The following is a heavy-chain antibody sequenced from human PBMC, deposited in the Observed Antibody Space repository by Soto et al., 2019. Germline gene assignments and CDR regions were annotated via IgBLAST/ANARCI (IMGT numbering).Heavy chain of an antibody. V-gene: IGHV3-21*01. CDR1: GFTFSIYA. J-gene: IGHJ4*02. Sequence: GGSLRLSCAASGFTFSIYAMHWVRQAPGKGLEWVSSISSSSSYIYYADSVKGRFTISRDNAKNSLYLQMNSLRAEDTAVYYCARDRVYYDSSGSFDYWGQGTLVTVSS. CDR2: ISSSSSYI. D-gene: IGHD3-22*01. CDR3: ARDRVYYDSSGSFDY.